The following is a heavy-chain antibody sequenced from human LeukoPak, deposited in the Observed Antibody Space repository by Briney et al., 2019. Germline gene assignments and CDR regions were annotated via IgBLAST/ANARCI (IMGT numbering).Heavy chain of an antibody. V-gene: IGHV1-69*13. D-gene: IGHD5-24*01. CDR1: GGTFSSYA. CDR2: IIPIFGTA. CDR3: ARGRWLGPTSFDY. Sequence: ASVKVSCKASGGTFSSYAISWVRQAPGQGLEWMGGIIPIFGTANYAQKFQGRVTITADESTSTAYMELSSLRSEDTAVYYCARGRWLGPTSFDYWGQGTLVTVSS. J-gene: IGHJ4*02.